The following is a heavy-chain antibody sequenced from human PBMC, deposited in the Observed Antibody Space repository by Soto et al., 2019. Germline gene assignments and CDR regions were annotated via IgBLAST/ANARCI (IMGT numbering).Heavy chain of an antibody. V-gene: IGHV3-9*01. Sequence: EVQLVESGGGLGQPGRSLRLSCAASGFTFDDYAMHWVRQAPGKGLEWVSGISWNSGSIGYADSVKGRFTISRDNAKNSLYLQMNSLRAEDTALYYCAKVLYSGSPVTCMDVWGQGTTVTVSS. CDR3: AKVLYSGSPVTCMDV. J-gene: IGHJ6*02. D-gene: IGHD1-26*01. CDR1: GFTFDDYA. CDR2: ISWNSGSI.